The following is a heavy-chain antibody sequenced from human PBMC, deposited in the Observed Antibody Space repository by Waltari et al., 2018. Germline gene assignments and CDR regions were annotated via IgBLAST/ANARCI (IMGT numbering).Heavy chain of an antibody. Sequence: EVQLLESGGDLVQPGGSLRLSCVASGFNFGSFAMTWVRQVPGKGLEWVCSITGSGPDTYYIDSVRGRFTISRDNSKNTLYLQMSSLRSEDTAVYFCAKAPLGYGNGASCYPLDYWGQGTLVTVSS. J-gene: IGHJ4*02. CDR1: GFNFGSFA. CDR2: ITGSGPDT. D-gene: IGHD2-15*01. V-gene: IGHV3-23*01. CDR3: AKAPLGYGNGASCYPLDY.